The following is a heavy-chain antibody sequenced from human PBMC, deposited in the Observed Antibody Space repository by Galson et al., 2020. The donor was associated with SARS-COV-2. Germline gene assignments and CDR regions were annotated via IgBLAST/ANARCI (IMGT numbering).Heavy chain of an antibody. CDR1: GFTFSSYA. CDR2: ISGSGSAT. V-gene: IGHV3-23*01. J-gene: IGHJ6*02. Sequence: GESLKISCAASGFTFSSYAMNWLRQAPGKGLEWVSGISGSGSATYYAGSVKGRFTISRDNSQNTLYLQMNGLRAEDTAVYYCAREVWEAAGLYYYYGMDVWGQGTTVTVSS. D-gene: IGHD6-13*01. CDR3: AREVWEAAGLYYYYGMDV.